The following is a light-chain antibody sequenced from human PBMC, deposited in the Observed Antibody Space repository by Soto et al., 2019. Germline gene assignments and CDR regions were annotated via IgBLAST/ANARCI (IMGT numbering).Light chain of an antibody. J-gene: IGKJ5*01. CDR2: KAS. CDR1: QTISSW. V-gene: IGKV1-5*03. CDR3: QHYNSYPIT. Sequence: DIQMTQNTSTLSGSVGDRVTITCRASQTISSWLAWYQQKPGKAPKLLIYKASTLKSGVPSRFSGSGSGTEFTLTISSLQPDDFATYYCQHYNSYPITFGQGTRLEIK.